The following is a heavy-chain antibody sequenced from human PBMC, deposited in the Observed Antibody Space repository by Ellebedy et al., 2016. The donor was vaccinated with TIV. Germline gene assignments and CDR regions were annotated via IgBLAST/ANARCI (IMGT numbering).Heavy chain of an antibody. D-gene: IGHD6-19*01. Sequence: SETLSLTXTVSGASIGEYYWSWIRQPPGKGLEWIGYIYYDGSPNYNPSLKSRVTISVDMSKNQFSLKLSSVTAADTAVYYCARGTVALQPLKYFDYWGQGTVVTVSS. J-gene: IGHJ4*02. CDR1: GASIGEYY. V-gene: IGHV4-59*12. CDR2: IYYDGSP. CDR3: ARGTVALQPLKYFDY.